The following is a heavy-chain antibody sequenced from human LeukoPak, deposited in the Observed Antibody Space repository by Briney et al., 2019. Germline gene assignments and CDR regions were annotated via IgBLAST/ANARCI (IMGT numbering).Heavy chain of an antibody. J-gene: IGHJ5*02. D-gene: IGHD1-26*01. CDR1: GFTFSSYG. Sequence: GGSLRLSCVASGFTFSSYGMHWVRQARGKGLEGVAVISYDGRHKYYADSVKGRFTISRDNSKNTLYLQMNSLRAEDTAMYYCARDSLMWELIHGGWFDPWGQGTLVTVSS. V-gene: IGHV3-30*03. CDR2: ISYDGRHK. CDR3: ARDSLMWELIHGGWFDP.